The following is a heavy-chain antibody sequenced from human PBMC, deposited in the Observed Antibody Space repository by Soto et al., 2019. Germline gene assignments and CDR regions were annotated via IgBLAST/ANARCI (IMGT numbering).Heavy chain of an antibody. Sequence: SQTLSLTCVISGDSVSSNRGAWNWIRQSPSRGLEWLGRTYYRSKWYNEYAVSVKSRITINPDTSNNQFSLHLNSVTPDDTAVYYCSRCASGTPDRYGMDVWGQGTTVTVSS. V-gene: IGHV6-1*01. CDR3: SRCASGTPDRYGMDV. D-gene: IGHD3-10*01. J-gene: IGHJ6*02. CDR1: GDSVSSNRGA. CDR2: TYYRSKWYN.